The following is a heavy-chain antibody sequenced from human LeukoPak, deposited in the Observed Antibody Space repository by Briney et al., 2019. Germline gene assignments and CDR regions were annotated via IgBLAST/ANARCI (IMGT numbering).Heavy chain of an antibody. J-gene: IGHJ6*02. CDR2: IYYSGST. D-gene: IGHD6-13*01. Sequence: KPSETLSLTCTVSGGSISSGDYYWSWIRQPPGKGLEWIGYIYYSGSTYYNPSLKSRVTISVDTSKNQFSLKLSSVTAADTAVYYCAREVAAAGTGLDYYGMDVWGQGTTVTVSS. CDR1: GGSISSGDYY. V-gene: IGHV4-30-4*01. CDR3: AREVAAAGTGLDYYGMDV.